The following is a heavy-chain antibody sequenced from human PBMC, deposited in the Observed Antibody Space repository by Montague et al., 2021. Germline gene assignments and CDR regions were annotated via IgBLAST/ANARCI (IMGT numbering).Heavy chain of an antibody. J-gene: IGHJ4*02. V-gene: IGHV2-5*02. Sequence: PALVKPTQTLTLTCTFSGFSLSTSGVGVGWIRQPPGKALEWLALIYWDDDKRYSPSLKSRLTITKDTSKNQVVLTMTNMDPVDTATYYCADGIVVVSAAYSFDYWGQGTLVTVSS. CDR1: GFSLSTSGVG. CDR3: ADGIVVVSAAYSFDY. CDR2: IYWDDDK. D-gene: IGHD2-2*01.